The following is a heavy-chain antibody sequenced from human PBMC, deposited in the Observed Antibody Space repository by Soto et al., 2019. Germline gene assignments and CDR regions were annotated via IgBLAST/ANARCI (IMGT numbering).Heavy chain of an antibody. Sequence: SETLSLTCTVSGGSVSSSSYYWSWIRQPPGKGLEWIGYIYNSGSTNYKPSLKSRVTISVDTSKNQFPLNLTSVTAADTAVYFCARDVRVWNRGSYYYYGMDVWGQGTTVTGSS. J-gene: IGHJ6*02. CDR1: GGSVSSSSYY. V-gene: IGHV4-61*01. D-gene: IGHD3-10*01. CDR2: IYNSGST. CDR3: ARDVRVWNRGSYYYYGMDV.